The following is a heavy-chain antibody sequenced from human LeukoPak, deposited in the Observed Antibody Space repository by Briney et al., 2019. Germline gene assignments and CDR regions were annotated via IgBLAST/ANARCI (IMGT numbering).Heavy chain of an antibody. Sequence: SETLSLTCTVSGGSISSGSYYWSWIRQPAGKGLEWIGRIYTSGSTNYNPSLKSRVTISVDTSKNQFSLKLSSVTAADTAVYYCARGPITIFGVVIPWGAFDIWGQGTMVTVSS. CDR1: GGSISSGSYY. J-gene: IGHJ3*02. CDR2: IYTSGST. D-gene: IGHD3-3*01. V-gene: IGHV4-61*02. CDR3: ARGPITIFGVVIPWGAFDI.